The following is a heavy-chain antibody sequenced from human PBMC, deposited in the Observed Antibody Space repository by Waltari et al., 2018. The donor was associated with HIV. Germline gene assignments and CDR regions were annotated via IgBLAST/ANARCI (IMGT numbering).Heavy chain of an antibody. CDR1: GGSFSGYY. Sequence: QVQLQQWGAGLLKPSETLSLTCAAYGGSFSGYYWSWIRQPPGKGLGWIWEINHSGHTNYNPSPKSLVTIAVATSKNQFALKLSSVTAADTAVYYCARGGSSSWHWFDPWRQGTLVTVSS. J-gene: IGHJ5*02. D-gene: IGHD6-13*01. CDR2: INHSGHT. V-gene: IGHV4-34*01. CDR3: ARGGSSSWHWFDP.